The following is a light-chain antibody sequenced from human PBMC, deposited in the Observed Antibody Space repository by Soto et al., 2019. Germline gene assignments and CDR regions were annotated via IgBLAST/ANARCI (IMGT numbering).Light chain of an antibody. V-gene: IGKV3-15*01. Sequence: EIGMTQSPATLSVSPGERATLSCRASQSVSSNVAWYQQKPGQAPRLLIYGASTRATGLPARVSGSASGNEFSHTISSLPSADFAVYYWHQYNNCSPVTFGQGTRLEIK. CDR1: QSVSSN. J-gene: IGKJ5*01. CDR2: GAS. CDR3: HQYNNCSPVT.